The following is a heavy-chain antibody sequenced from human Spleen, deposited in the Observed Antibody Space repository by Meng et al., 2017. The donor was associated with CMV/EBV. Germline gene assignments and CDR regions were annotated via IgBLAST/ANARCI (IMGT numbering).Heavy chain of an antibody. CDR1: GFTFSSYS. CDR2: ISSSSSYI. Sequence: GGSLRLSCAASGFTFSSYSMNWVRQAPGKGLEWVSSISSSSSYIYYADSVKGRFTISRDNAKNSLYLQMNSLRAEDTAVYYCASTYSSSAVGYYYGMDVWGQGTTVTVSS. CDR3: ASTYSSSAVGYYYGMDV. V-gene: IGHV3-21*01. D-gene: IGHD6-13*01. J-gene: IGHJ6*02.